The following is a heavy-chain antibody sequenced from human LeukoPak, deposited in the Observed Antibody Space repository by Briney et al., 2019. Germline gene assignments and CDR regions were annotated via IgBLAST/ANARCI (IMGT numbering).Heavy chain of an antibody. V-gene: IGHV3-23*01. CDR3: ARVGGLYYDSSGYNPADY. Sequence: GGSLRLSCAASGFTFSSYAMSWVRQAPGKGLEWVSAISGSGGSTYYADSVKGRFTISRDNSKNTLYLQMNSLRAEDTAVYYCARVGGLYYDSSGYNPADYWGQGTQVTVSS. CDR2: ISGSGGST. D-gene: IGHD3-22*01. CDR1: GFTFSSYA. J-gene: IGHJ4*02.